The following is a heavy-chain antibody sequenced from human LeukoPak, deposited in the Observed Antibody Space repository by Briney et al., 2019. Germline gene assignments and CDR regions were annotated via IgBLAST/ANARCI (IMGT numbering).Heavy chain of an antibody. J-gene: IGHJ4*02. V-gene: IGHV4-59*12. CDR2: IYYSGST. Sequence: TTSETLSLTCTVSGGSISSYYWSWIRQPPGKGLEWIGSIYYSGSTYYNPSLKSRVTISVDTSKNQFSLKLSSVTAADTAVYYCASHMVRGVNLADYWGQGTLVTVSS. D-gene: IGHD3-10*01. CDR3: ASHMVRGVNLADY. CDR1: GGSISSYY.